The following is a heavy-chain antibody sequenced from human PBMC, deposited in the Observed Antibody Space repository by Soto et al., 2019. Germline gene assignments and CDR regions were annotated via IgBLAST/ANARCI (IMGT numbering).Heavy chain of an antibody. CDR3: ARSIVATIPAHYYYYYGMDV. CDR2: INAGNGNT. CDR1: GYTFTSYA. J-gene: IGHJ6*02. D-gene: IGHD5-12*01. Sequence: ASVKISCKASGYTFTSYAIHWVRRAPGQKLEWMGWINAGNGNTKYSQKFQGRVTITRDTSASTAYMELSSLRSEDTAVYYCARSIVATIPAHYYYYYGMDVWGQGTTVTVSS. V-gene: IGHV1-3*01.